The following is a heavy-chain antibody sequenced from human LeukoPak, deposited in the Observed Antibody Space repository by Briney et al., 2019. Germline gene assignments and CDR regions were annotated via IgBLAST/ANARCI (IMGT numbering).Heavy chain of an antibody. Sequence: GGSLRLSCAASGFTFSSYEMNWVRQAPGKGLEWVLYISSSGSTIYYADSVKGRFTISRDNAKNSLYLQMNSLRAEDTAVYYCARVEWIVGFDYWGQGTLVTVSS. CDR3: ARVEWIVGFDY. CDR1: GFTFSSYE. J-gene: IGHJ4*02. CDR2: ISSSGSTI. D-gene: IGHD1-26*01. V-gene: IGHV3-48*03.